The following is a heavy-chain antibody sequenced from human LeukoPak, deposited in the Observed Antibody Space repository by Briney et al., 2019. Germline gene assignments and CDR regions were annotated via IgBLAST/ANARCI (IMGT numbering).Heavy chain of an antibody. CDR2: IRYDGSNK. CDR3: TRGHYYGMDV. Sequence: PGGSLRLSCAASEFTFSRYGMHWVRQAPGKGLEWVAFIRYDGSNKYYADSVKGRFTISRDNSRNTLYMQMNSLRPEDTAVYYCTRGHYYGMDVWGKGTTVTISS. CDR1: EFTFSRYG. V-gene: IGHV3-30*02. J-gene: IGHJ6*04.